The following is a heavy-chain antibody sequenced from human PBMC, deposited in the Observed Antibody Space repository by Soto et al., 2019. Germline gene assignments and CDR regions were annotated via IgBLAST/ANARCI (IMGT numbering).Heavy chain of an antibody. V-gene: IGHV1-2*02. CDR2: INPNSGGT. D-gene: IGHD3-22*01. CDR1: GYTFTGYY. J-gene: IGHJ4*02. CDR3: ARGFPAITMIVVVIQEFDY. Sequence: ASVKVSCKASGYTFTGYYMHWVRQAPGQGLEWMGWINPNSGGTNYAQKFQCRVTMTRDTSISTAYMELSRLRSDDPAVYYCARGFPAITMIVVVIQEFDYWGQGTLVTVSS.